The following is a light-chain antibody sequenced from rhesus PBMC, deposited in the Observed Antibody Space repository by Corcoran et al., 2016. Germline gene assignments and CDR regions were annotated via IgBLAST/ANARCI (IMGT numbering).Light chain of an antibody. Sequence: QAAPTQSPSVSGSAGQAVTLSCTGTRNDIGYYDTVSWFQQYPHKAPKMMIYDVNKRPSGVSDRFSGSKSGDTASLTISGLQAEDEADYYCHTYMGGGIYIFGGGTHLTVL. J-gene: IGLJ1*01. CDR1: RNDIGYYDT. CDR2: DVN. CDR3: HTYMGGGIYI. V-gene: IGLV2-19*02.